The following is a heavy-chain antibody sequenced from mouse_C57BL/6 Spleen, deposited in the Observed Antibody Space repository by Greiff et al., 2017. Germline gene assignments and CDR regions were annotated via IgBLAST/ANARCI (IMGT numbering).Heavy chain of an antibody. CDR1: GYTFTSYW. V-gene: IGHV1-59*01. J-gene: IGHJ3*01. Sequence: VQLQQPGAELVRPGTSVKLSCKASGYTFTSYWMHWVKQRPGQGLEWIGVIDPSDSYTNYNQKFKGKATLTVDTSSSTAYMPLSSLTSEDSAVYYCARWGDYWGQGTLVTVSA. CDR2: IDPSDSYT. CDR3: ARWGDY.